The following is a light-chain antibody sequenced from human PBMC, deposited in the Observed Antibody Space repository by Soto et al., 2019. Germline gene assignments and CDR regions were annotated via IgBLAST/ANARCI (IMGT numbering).Light chain of an antibody. V-gene: IGLV2-14*01. Sequence: QSALTQPASVSGSPGQSITISCTGTSSDFGAYNSVSWYQQHPGKAPKLVIYDVSHRPSGVSDRFSGSKSGNAASLTISGLQAEDEADYYCTSYTTTTTLVVXGGGTKLTVL. CDR2: DVS. J-gene: IGLJ2*01. CDR1: SSDFGAYNS. CDR3: TSYTTTTTLVV.